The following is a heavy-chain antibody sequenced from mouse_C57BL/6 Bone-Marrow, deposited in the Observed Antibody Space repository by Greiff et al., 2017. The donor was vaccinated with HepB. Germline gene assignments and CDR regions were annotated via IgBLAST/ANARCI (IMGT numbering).Heavy chain of an antibody. V-gene: IGHV1-5*01. CDR3: TRGDYSNPYYYAMDY. CDR1: GYTFTSYW. CDR2: IYPGNSDT. Sequence: VQLQQSGTVLARPGASVKMSCKPSGYTFTSYWMHWVKQRPGQGLEWIGAIYPGNSDTSYNQKFKGKAKLTAGTSTSTAYMALSSLTNEDSAVYYCTRGDYSNPYYYAMDYWGQGTSVTVSS. D-gene: IGHD2-5*01. J-gene: IGHJ4*01.